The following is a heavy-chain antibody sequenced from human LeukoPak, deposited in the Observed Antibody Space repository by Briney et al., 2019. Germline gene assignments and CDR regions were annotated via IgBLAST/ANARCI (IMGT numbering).Heavy chain of an antibody. CDR1: GFTFREFA. CDR2: IKRKIDGETT. Sequence: GGSLRLSCTSSGFTFREFAVSWVRQAPGKGLEWVGRIKRKIDGETTDYAAPVKGRFTISRDDPENTLYLQMNSLKTEDTAVYYCTTDTPDSSGYCHDYWGQGTLVTVSS. V-gene: IGHV3-15*01. J-gene: IGHJ4*02. D-gene: IGHD3-22*01. CDR3: TTDTPDSSGYCHDY.